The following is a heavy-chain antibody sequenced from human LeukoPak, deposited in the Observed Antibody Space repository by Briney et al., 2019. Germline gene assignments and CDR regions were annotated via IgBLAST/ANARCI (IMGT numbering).Heavy chain of an antibody. J-gene: IGHJ4*02. D-gene: IGHD5-12*01. Sequence: GRSLRLSCAASGFTFSSYAMHWVRQAPGKGLEWVAVISYDGSNKYYADSVKGRFTISRDNSKNTLYLQMNSLRAEDTAVYYCAREYSGYDSGSPLGYWGQGTLVTVSS. V-gene: IGHV3-30*07. CDR1: GFTFSSYA. CDR2: ISYDGSNK. CDR3: AREYSGYDSGSPLGY.